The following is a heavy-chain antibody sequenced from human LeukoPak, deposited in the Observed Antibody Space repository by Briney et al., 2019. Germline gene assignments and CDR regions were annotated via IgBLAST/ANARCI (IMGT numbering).Heavy chain of an antibody. D-gene: IGHD2-15*01. CDR2: ISSDRRST. CDR1: GFTFSTFA. CDR3: ARACSDGSCYLAAFDL. Sequence: GGSLRLSCAPFGFTFSTFARSWVGQPPGKGWEGVSAISSDRRSTYYADSVKGRFTISRDNSKNTLFLQMNSLRVEDTAVYYCARACSDGSCYLAAFDLWGQGTMVTVSS. J-gene: IGHJ3*01. V-gene: IGHV3-23*01.